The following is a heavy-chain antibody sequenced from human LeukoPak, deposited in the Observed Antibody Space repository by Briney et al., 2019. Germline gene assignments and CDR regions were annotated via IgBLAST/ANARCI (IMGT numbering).Heavy chain of an antibody. CDR2: IYSGGRT. D-gene: IGHD4-17*01. V-gene: IGHV3-53*01. J-gene: IGHJ6*02. CDR3: ARHLYGDYLTDRYYGMDV. Sequence: GGSLRLFCAASGFTVSSNYMSWVRQAPGKGLEWVSVIYSGGRTYYADSVKGRFAISRDNSKNTLYLQMNSLTAEDTAVYYCARHLYGDYLTDRYYGMDVWGQGTTVTVSS. CDR1: GFTVSSNY.